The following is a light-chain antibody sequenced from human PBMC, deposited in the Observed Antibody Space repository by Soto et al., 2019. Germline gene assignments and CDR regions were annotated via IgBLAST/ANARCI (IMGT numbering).Light chain of an antibody. CDR2: EVT. V-gene: IGLV2-14*01. CDR3: CSYKSRSTLV. Sequence: QSALTQPASVSGSPGQSITISCTGTNSDVGGFNYVSWYQQHPDKAPKLIIFEVTDRPSGVSNRFSGSKSGNTASLTISGLQSEDEAEYYCCSYKSRSTLVFGGGTKVTVL. J-gene: IGLJ2*01. CDR1: NSDVGGFNY.